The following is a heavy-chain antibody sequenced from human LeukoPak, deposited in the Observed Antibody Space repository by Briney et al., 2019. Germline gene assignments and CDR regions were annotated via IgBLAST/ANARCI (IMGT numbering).Heavy chain of an antibody. D-gene: IGHD3-16*01. V-gene: IGHV4-34*01. Sequence: PSETLSLTCAVYGGSFSGYYWSWIRQPPGKGLEWIGEINHSGNTNYNPSLKSRVTISVDTSKNQFSLKLSSVTAADTAVYYCARRARFGGMRWCDPWGVVNLDT. J-gene: IGHJ5*02. CDR1: GGSFSGYY. CDR2: INHSGNT. CDR3: ARRARFGGMRWCDP.